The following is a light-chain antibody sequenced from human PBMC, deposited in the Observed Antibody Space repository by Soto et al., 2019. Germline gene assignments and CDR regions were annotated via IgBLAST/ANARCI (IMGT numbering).Light chain of an antibody. Sequence: QSVLTQPPSVSGAPGQGVTISCTGSRSNIGTDYDVHWYQQLPGAAPRLLIYSNFNRPSGVPYRFSGSKSGSSASLVITGLQSEDEADYYCQAYDNSLSGWVFGGGTKLTVL. CDR3: QAYDNSLSGWV. J-gene: IGLJ3*02. CDR2: SNF. CDR1: RSNIGTDYD. V-gene: IGLV1-40*01.